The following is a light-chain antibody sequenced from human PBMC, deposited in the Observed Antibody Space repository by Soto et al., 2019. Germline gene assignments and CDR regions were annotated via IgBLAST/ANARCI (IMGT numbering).Light chain of an antibody. V-gene: IGKV1-5*01. Sequence: DIQMTQSPSALSASVGDRVTITCRASQSISSWLAWYQQKPGKAPRLLIYDASYLARGVPSRFSGSGSGTDFTLTISDLQPDDLGTYYCQQYNNFWTFGQGTKVEI. CDR1: QSISSW. CDR2: DAS. J-gene: IGKJ1*01. CDR3: QQYNNFWT.